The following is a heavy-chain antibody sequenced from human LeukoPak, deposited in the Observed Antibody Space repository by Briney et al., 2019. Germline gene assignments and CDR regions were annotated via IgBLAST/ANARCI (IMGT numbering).Heavy chain of an antibody. Sequence: GGSLRLSCAASGFTFSNNWMTWVRQAPGKGLEWVASVKKDASEKYYVDSVKGRFTISRDNAKNSLYLQMNSLRAEDTAVYYCAREAATGSWGQGTLVTVSS. J-gene: IGHJ4*02. D-gene: IGHD6-25*01. V-gene: IGHV3-7*01. CDR2: VKKDASEK. CDR1: GFTFSNNW. CDR3: AREAATGS.